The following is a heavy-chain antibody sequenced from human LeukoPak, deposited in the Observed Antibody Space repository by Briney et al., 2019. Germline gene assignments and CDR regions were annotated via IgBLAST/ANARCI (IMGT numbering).Heavy chain of an antibody. CDR3: ARRGMPYCSSTSCSHFDY. CDR2: INSADST. D-gene: IGHD2-2*01. CDR1: GFTVSSNY. J-gene: IGHJ4*02. Sequence: GGSLRLSCVASGFTVSSNYMSWVRQAPGKGLEWVSLINSADSTYYADSVKGRFTISRDNSKNTLYLQMNSLRAEDTAVYYCARRGMPYCSSTSCSHFDYWGQGTLVTVSS. V-gene: IGHV3-66*04.